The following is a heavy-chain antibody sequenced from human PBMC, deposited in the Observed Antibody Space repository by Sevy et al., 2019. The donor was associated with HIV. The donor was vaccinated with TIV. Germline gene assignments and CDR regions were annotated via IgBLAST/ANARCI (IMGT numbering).Heavy chain of an antibody. Sequence: GGSLRLSCAASGFTFSNAWMSWVRQAPGKGLEWVGRIKSKTDGGTTDYAAPVKGRFTISRDDSKNTLYLQMNSLKTDDTAVYYCTTPYLIVGAKGVDYWGQGTLVTVSS. J-gene: IGHJ4*02. CDR3: TTPYLIVGAKGVDY. D-gene: IGHD1-26*01. V-gene: IGHV3-15*01. CDR1: GFTFSNAW. CDR2: IKSKTDGGTT.